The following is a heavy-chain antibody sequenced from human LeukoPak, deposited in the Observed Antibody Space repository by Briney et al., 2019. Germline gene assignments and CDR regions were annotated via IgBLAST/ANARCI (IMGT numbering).Heavy chain of an antibody. D-gene: IGHD3-22*01. V-gene: IGHV3-30*02. CDR1: GFTFSMYG. J-gene: IGHJ4*02. Sequence: PGGSLRLSCAASGFTFSMYGIHWVRQAPGKGLEWVAFIRYDGSSQYYADSVKGRFTISRDNAKNSLYLQMNSLRAEDTAVYYCARRPYYYDSLDYWGLDYWGQGTLVTVSS. CDR2: IRYDGSSQ. CDR3: ARRPYYYDSLDYWGLDY.